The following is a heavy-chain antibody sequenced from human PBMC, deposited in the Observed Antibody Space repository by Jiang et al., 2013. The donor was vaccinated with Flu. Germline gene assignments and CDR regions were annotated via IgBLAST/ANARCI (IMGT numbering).Heavy chain of an antibody. D-gene: IGHD3-10*01. Sequence: GGGVVQPGRSLRLSCAASGFTFSSYAMHWVRQAPGKGLEWVAVISYDGSNKYYADSVKGRFTISRDNSKNTLYLQMNSLRAEDTAVYYCARERGKAYFDYWGQGTLVTVSS. J-gene: IGHJ4*02. CDR2: ISYDGSNK. CDR3: ARERGKAYFDY. CDR1: GFTFSSYA. V-gene: IGHV3-30*01.